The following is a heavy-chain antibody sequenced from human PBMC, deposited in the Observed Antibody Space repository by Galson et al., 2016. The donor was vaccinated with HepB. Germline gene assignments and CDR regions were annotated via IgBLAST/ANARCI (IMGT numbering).Heavy chain of an antibody. CDR2: MSSGGST. CDR1: GFTFRMFD. Sequence: SLRLSCAASGFTFRMFDMTWVRQAPGKGLEWVSTMSSGGSTFYADSVKGRLSIPRDISKNTLYLEVVSLRLDDTAVYYCARRDGYKTPLDHWGQGALVTVSS. D-gene: IGHD5-24*01. CDR3: ARRDGYKTPLDH. V-gene: IGHV3-23*01. J-gene: IGHJ5*02.